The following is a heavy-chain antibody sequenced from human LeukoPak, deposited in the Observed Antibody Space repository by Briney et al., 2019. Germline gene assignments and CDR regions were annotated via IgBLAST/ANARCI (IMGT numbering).Heavy chain of an antibody. J-gene: IGHJ5*02. CDR2: IYYSGST. V-gene: IGHV4-59*01. CDR3: ARDGICSSTSCYTNWFDP. D-gene: IGHD2-2*02. Sequence: SETLSLTCTVSGGSISSYYWSWIRQPPGKGLEWIGHIYYSGSTNYNPSLKSRVTISVDTSKNQFSLKLSSVTAADTAVYYCARDGICSSTSCYTNWFDPWGQGTLVTVSS. CDR1: GGSISSYY.